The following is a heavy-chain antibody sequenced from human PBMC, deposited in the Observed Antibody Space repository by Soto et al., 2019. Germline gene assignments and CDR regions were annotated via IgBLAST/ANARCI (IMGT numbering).Heavy chain of an antibody. D-gene: IGHD6-6*01. V-gene: IGHV3-73*01. J-gene: IGHJ4*02. Sequence: GGSLRLSCASSGVTCSGSAVHLVRQASGKGLEWVGRIRSKANSYATAYAASVKGRFTISRDDSKNTAYLQMNSLKTEDTAVYYCTRRDSSSSTWGQGTLVTVSS. CDR3: TRRDSSSST. CDR1: GVTCSGSA. CDR2: IRSKANSYAT.